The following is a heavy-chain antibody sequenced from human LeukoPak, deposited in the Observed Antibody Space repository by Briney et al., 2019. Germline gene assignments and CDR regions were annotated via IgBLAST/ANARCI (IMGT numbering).Heavy chain of an antibody. CDR2: IYYSGST. Sequence: SETLSLTCTVSGGSISSSSYYWGWIRQPPGKGLEWIGSIYYSGSTYYNPSLKSRVTISVDTSKNQFSLKLSSVTAADTAVYYCARAGIAAATGIDYWGQGTLVTVSS. J-gene: IGHJ4*02. CDR1: GGSISSSSYY. CDR3: ARAGIAAATGIDY. D-gene: IGHD6-13*01. V-gene: IGHV4-39*07.